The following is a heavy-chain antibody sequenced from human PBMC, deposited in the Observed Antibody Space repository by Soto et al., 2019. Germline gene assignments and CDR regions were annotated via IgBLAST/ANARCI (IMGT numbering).Heavy chain of an antibody. V-gene: IGHV1-18*01. CDR1: GYNFTSYG. Sequence: QVHLVQSGPEVKKPGASVKVSCKASGYNFTSYGISWVRQAPGQGLEWMGWIRIYNGNTKYAQKFQGRVTMTTDTSTPTAYMELRRLRSDDTAVYYCSRENEWELSHWFDPWGQGTQVTVSS. D-gene: IGHD1-26*01. CDR2: IRIYNGNT. J-gene: IGHJ5*02. CDR3: SRENEWELSHWFDP.